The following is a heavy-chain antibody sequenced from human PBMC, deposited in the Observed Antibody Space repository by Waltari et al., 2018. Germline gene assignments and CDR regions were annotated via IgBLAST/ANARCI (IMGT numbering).Heavy chain of an antibody. Sequence: QVQLQQWGAGLLKPSETLSLTCAVYGGSFSGYYWSWIRQPPGQRLEWIGEIKHSGSTNYNPSLKSRVTISVDTSKNQFSLKLSSVTAADTAVYYCARGSPRYYDFWSGRGRAFDIWGQGTMVTVSS. CDR1: GGSFSGYY. V-gene: IGHV4-34*01. CDR3: ARGSPRYYDFWSGRGRAFDI. J-gene: IGHJ3*02. CDR2: IKHSGST. D-gene: IGHD3-3*01.